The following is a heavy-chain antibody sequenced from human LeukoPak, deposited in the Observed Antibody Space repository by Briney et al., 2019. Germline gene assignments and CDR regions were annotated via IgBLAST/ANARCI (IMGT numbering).Heavy chain of an antibody. CDR3: ARVGASYCGGDCYNYYGMDV. J-gene: IGHJ6*02. CDR2: SGST. D-gene: IGHD2-21*02. Sequence: SETLSLTCTVSGASISSYYWSWLRQPPGKGLEWIGYSGSTNYNPSLKSRVTISVDTSKNQVSLKLSSVTAADTAVYYCARVGASYCGGDCYNYYGMDVWGQGTTVTVSS. V-gene: IGHV4-59*01. CDR1: GASISSYY.